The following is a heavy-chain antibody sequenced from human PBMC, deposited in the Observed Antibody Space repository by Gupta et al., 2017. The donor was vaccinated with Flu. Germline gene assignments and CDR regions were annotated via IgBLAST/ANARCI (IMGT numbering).Heavy chain of an antibody. Sequence: EVQVLESGGGLVQPGGSLRLSCAASGFTFSSSVMSWVRQAPGRGLEWVSGISGSGDTTYYADSVKGRFTISRDNSRNTLYLQMNSLRAEDTAVYYCAKRNYFLDPWGQGTLVTVSS. V-gene: IGHV3-23*01. CDR1: GFTFSSSV. CDR2: ISGSGDTT. J-gene: IGHJ5*02. CDR3: AKRNYFLDP. D-gene: IGHD3-10*01.